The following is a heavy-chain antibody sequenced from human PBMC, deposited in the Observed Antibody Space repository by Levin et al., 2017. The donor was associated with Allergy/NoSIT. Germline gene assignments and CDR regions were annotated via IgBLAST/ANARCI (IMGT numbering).Heavy chain of an antibody. D-gene: IGHD2-21*02. CDR2: IYYSGST. CDR3: AKDRVVTSSGTYYYYGMAV. V-gene: IGHV4-59*01. CDR1: GASISSYH. J-gene: IGHJ6*02. Sequence: SQTLSLTCIVSGASISSYHWSWIRQPPGKGLEWIGYIYYSGSTNYNPSLKSRVTMSVDTSRNQFSLTLNSVTAADTAVYYCAKDRVVTSSGTYYYYGMAVWGQGITVSVSS.